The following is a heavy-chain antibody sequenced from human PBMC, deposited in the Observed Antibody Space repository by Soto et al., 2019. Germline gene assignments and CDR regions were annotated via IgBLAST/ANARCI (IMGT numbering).Heavy chain of an antibody. CDR3: ATSYYYDSSGYSYLPFDY. CDR2: INPSDGST. CDR1: GYTFTSYY. D-gene: IGHD3-22*01. V-gene: IGHV1-46*04. Sequence: QVLLVQSGAEVKKPGASVKVSCKASGYTFTSYYLHWVRQAPGQGLEWMGMINPSDGSTSYAQKLQGRVSMTRDTSTRAIYMELSSLRSEDTAVYYGATSYYYDSSGYSYLPFDYWGQGTLVTVSS. J-gene: IGHJ4*02.